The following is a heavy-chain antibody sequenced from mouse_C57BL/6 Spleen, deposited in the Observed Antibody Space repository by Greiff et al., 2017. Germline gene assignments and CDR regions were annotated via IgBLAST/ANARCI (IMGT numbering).Heavy chain of an antibody. Sequence: QVQLQQPGAELVRPGSSVKLSCKASGYTFTSYWMHWVKQRPIQGLEWIGNIDPSDSETHYNQKFKDKATLTVDKSSSTAYMQLSSLTSEDSAVYYCAMVIYYEDYFDYWGQGTTLTVSS. V-gene: IGHV1-52*01. J-gene: IGHJ2*01. D-gene: IGHD2-4*01. CDR1: GYTFTSYW. CDR2: IDPSDSET. CDR3: AMVIYYEDYFDY.